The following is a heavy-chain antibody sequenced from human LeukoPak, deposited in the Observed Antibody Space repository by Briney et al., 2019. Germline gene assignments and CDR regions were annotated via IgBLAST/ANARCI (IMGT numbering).Heavy chain of an antibody. CDR3: ARDRSGWCGSDK. CDR2: IYSSGDT. D-gene: IGHD6-19*01. J-gene: IGHJ4*02. V-gene: IGHV4-4*07. Sequence: SETLSLTCTVSGGSISSYYWSWIRQSAGKGLEWIGRIYSSGDTNYNPSLKGRVTISVDTSKNQFSLKLTSVTAADTAVYYCARDRSGWCGSDKWGQGTLVTVSS. CDR1: GGSISSYY.